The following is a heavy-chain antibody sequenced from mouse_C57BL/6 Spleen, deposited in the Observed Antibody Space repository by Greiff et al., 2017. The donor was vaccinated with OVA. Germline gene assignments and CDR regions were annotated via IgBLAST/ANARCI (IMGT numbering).Heavy chain of an antibody. CDR2: IYPGDGDT. Sequence: QVQLQQSGPELVKPGASVKISCKASGYAFSSSWMNWVKQRPGKGLEWIGRIYPGDGDTNYNGKFKGKATLTADKSSSTAYMQLSSLTSEDSAVYFCARWGEGYFEGWGTGTTVTVSS. CDR1: GYAFSSSW. V-gene: IGHV1-82*01. CDR3: ARWGEGYFEG. J-gene: IGHJ1*03.